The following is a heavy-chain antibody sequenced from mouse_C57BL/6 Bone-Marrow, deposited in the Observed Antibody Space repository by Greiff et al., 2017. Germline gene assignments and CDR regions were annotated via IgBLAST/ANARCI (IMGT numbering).Heavy chain of an antibody. CDR1: GFTFSSYA. CDR2: ISDGGSYT. J-gene: IGHJ3*01. V-gene: IGHV5-4*01. CDR3: AREYDYDGPWFAY. Sequence: EVKLMESGGGLVKPGGSLKLSCAASGFTFSSYAMSWVRQTPDKRLEWVATISDGGSYTYYPDNVKGRFTISRDNAKNNLYLQMSHLKSEDTAMYYCAREYDYDGPWFAYWGQGTLVTVSA. D-gene: IGHD2-4*01.